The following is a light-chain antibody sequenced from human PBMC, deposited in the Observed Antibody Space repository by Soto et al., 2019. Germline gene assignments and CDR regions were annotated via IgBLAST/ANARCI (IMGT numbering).Light chain of an antibody. Sequence: DIQMPQSPSAMSASVGDRVTSTCRASQGISNYLAWFQQKPGKVPKRLNYGASSLQGGVPSRFSVSGSGTEFTLTISSLQPEDGATDYGLPHNSYTLTLGGGTKVEIK. CDR1: QGISNY. V-gene: IGKV1-17*03. CDR2: GAS. J-gene: IGKJ4*01. CDR3: LPHNSYTLT.